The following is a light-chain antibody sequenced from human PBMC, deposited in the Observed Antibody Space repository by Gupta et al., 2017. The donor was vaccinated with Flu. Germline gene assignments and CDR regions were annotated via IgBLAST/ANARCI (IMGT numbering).Light chain of an antibody. V-gene: IGLV2-14*04. J-gene: IGLJ1*01. CDR1: SSDVSGSNF. CDR3: SSSTSTSTLDV. CDR2: NVN. Sequence: ITSSCTGTSSDVSGSNFVTRGQQHPDKTPKLMIYNVNNRPSGISHRFSGSKSGNTAAVTISGLQAEDEADYYCSSSTSTSTLDVFGTGTKVTVL.